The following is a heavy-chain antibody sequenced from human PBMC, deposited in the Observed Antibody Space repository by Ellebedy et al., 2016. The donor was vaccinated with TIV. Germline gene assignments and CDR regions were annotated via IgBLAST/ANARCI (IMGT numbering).Heavy chain of an antibody. CDR3: AKGLWYSSSWDFDY. J-gene: IGHJ4*02. Sequence: PGGSLRLSCAASGFTFTSYAVSWVRQAPGKGLEWVSVITASGVSTYYADSLKGRFPISSDNSRNTRYLQMNSLRAEDTALDYCAKGLWYSSSWDFDYWGQGTLVTVSS. CDR1: GFTFTSYA. V-gene: IGHV3-23*01. D-gene: IGHD6-13*01. CDR2: ITASGVST.